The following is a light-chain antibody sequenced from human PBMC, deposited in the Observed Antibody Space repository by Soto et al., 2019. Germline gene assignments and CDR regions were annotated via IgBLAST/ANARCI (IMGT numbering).Light chain of an antibody. CDR1: QRISSDY. J-gene: IGKJ1*01. Sequence: EIVFTQSPGTLSLSAGERASLSFRASQRISSDYLAWYQQKPGQAPRLLIYGPFSRATGIPDRFSGSGSGTDLTLTISRLEPEDFAVYYCQQYGSSPRTFGQGTKVDIK. CDR2: GPF. V-gene: IGKV3-20*01. CDR3: QQYGSSPRT.